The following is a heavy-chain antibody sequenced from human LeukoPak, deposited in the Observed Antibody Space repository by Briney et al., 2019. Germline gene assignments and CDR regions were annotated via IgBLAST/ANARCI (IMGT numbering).Heavy chain of an antibody. J-gene: IGHJ3*02. Sequence: PSETLSLTCTVSGGSISSYYWSWIRQPPGKGLEWIGYIYYSGSTNYNPSLKSRVTISVDTSKNQFSLKLSSVTAADTAVYYCARHVRPLIPGYGGANDAFDIWGQGTMVTVSS. CDR2: IYYSGST. V-gene: IGHV4-59*08. D-gene: IGHD4-23*01. CDR3: ARHVRPLIPGYGGANDAFDI. CDR1: GGSISSYY.